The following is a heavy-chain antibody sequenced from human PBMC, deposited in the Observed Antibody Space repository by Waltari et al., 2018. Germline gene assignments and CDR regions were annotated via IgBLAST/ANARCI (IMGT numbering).Heavy chain of an antibody. CDR1: GGSFRTYT. CDR3: AKRGVNSTGGAFDY. Sequence: QVQLVQSGAEVKKPGSLVKVSCNTSGGSFRTYTLTWVRQAPGQGLGWMGGIIPIFHTTNYAQKFQGRLTISADESTRTVYMDLSSLRSEDTAVYYCAKRGVNSTGGAFDYWGQGTLVTVSS. J-gene: IGHJ4*02. V-gene: IGHV1-69*01. D-gene: IGHD3-22*01. CDR2: IIPIFHTT.